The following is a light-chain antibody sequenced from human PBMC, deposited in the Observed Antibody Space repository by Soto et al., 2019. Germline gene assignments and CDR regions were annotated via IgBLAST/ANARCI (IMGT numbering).Light chain of an antibody. Sequence: QSVLTQPPSVSGAPGQRVTISCTGSSSNIGANYDVHWYQHLPGTAPKLLISGDSNRPSGVPDRFSGSKSGTSASLGITGLQAEDEAGYYCQSYDSSLRGWVFGGGTKLTVL. J-gene: IGLJ3*02. CDR1: SSNIGANYD. CDR2: GDS. V-gene: IGLV1-40*01. CDR3: QSYDSSLRGWV.